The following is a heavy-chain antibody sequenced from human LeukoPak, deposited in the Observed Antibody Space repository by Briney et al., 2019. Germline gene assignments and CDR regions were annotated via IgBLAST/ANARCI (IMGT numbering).Heavy chain of an antibody. D-gene: IGHD5-18*01. CDR3: ARDRAMADY. CDR1: GYIFTSYP. Sequence: ASVKVSCTASGYIFTSYPIHWVRQAPGQRLEWMGWINTGNGNTKYSQRFEGRVTVTTGTSAAAAYMELSSLRSEDTAVYYCARDRAMADYWGQGTLVTVSS. J-gene: IGHJ4*02. CDR2: INTGNGNT. V-gene: IGHV1-3*04.